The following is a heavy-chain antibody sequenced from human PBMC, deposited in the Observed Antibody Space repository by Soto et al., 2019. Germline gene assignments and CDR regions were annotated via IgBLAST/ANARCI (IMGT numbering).Heavy chain of an antibody. J-gene: IGHJ5*02. CDR3: ARGLGHNWFDP. CDR1: GGSINSYY. Sequence: QVQLQESGPGLVKPSETLSLTCTVSGGSINSYYWSWIRQPPGKGLEWIGCIYYSGSTNYNPSLKSRVTISVDTAKNQFSLKLRAVTAADTAVYCCARGLGHNWFDPWGQGTLVTVSS. D-gene: IGHD3-10*01. CDR2: IYYSGST. V-gene: IGHV4-59*01.